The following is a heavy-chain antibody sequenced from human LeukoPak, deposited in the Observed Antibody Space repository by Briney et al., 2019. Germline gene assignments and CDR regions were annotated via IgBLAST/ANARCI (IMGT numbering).Heavy chain of an antibody. J-gene: IGHJ4*02. D-gene: IGHD3-22*01. V-gene: IGHV4-59*11. CDR2: IYYSGTT. CDR3: ARGTGFYDSSGHYYWGYFDS. Sequence: SETLSLTCTVSGGSISSHYWSWFRQTPGERPEWIAFIYYSGTTNYNPSLKGRVTISIDSSKNQFSLKLSTVTAADTAIYYCARGTGFYDSSGHYYWGYFDSWGQGTLVPVSS. CDR1: GGSISSHY.